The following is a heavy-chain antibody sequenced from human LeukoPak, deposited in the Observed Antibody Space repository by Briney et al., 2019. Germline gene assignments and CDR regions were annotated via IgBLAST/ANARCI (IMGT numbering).Heavy chain of an antibody. Sequence: PGGSLRLSCAASGFTFSSYGMHWVRQAPGKGLEWVAVISYDGSNKYYADSVKGRFTISRDNSKNTLYLQMNSLRAEDTAVYYCAKDPMYSSGWPKLDYWGQGTLVTVSS. D-gene: IGHD6-19*01. CDR3: AKDPMYSSGWPKLDY. V-gene: IGHV3-30*18. CDR2: ISYDGSNK. CDR1: GFTFSSYG. J-gene: IGHJ4*02.